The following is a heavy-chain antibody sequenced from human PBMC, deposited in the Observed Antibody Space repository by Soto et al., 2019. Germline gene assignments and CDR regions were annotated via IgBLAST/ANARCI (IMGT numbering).Heavy chain of an antibody. J-gene: IGHJ4*02. CDR1: GGSISSGGYY. V-gene: IGHV4-31*03. D-gene: IGHD2-2*01. Sequence: PSETLSLTCTVSGGSISSGGYYWSWIRQHPGKGLEWIGYIYYSGSTYYNPSLKSRVTISVDTSKNQFSLKLSSVTAADTAVYYCATGFLGYCSTTSCYGSWGQGTLVTVS. CDR2: IYYSGST. CDR3: ATGFLGYCSTTSCYGS.